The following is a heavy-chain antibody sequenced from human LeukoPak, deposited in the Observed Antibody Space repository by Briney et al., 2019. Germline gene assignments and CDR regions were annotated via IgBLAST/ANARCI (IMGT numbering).Heavy chain of an antibody. J-gene: IGHJ4*02. D-gene: IGHD5-18*01. Sequence: GGSLRLSCAASGFTFSSYAMHWVRQAPGKGLEWVAVISYDGSNKYYADSVKGRFTISRDNSKNTLYLQMNSLRAEDTAVYYCARDGDSYGPVYYFDYWGQGTLVTVSS. V-gene: IGHV3-30-3*01. CDR3: ARDGDSYGPVYYFDY. CDR1: GFTFSSYA. CDR2: ISYDGSNK.